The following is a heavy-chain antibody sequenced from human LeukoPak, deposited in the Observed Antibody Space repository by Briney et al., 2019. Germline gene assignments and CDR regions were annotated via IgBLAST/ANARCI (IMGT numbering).Heavy chain of an antibody. J-gene: IGHJ4*02. CDR2: ISTSGSTI. D-gene: IGHD6-13*01. V-gene: IGHV3-48*04. CDR1: GFTFSSYS. CDR3: ATSQGSWPDYFDY. Sequence: GGSLRLSCAASGFTFSSYSMNWVRQAPGKRLEWVSYISTSGSTIYYADSVKGRITISRDNAKNSLYLQMNSLRAEDTAVYYCATSQGSWPDYFDYWGQGTLVTVSS.